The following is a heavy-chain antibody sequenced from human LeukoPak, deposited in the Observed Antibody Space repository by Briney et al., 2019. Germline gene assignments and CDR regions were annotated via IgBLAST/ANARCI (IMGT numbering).Heavy chain of an antibody. CDR3: ARQRGWRQQLVRYYFDY. Sequence: PGGSLRLSCAASGFTFSTFAMIWGRQPPGKGLEWVSSIFPSGGEIHYADSVRGRFTISRDNSKSTLSLQMNSLRAEDTALYYCARQRGWRQQLVRYYFDYWGQGTLVTVSS. V-gene: IGHV3-23*01. CDR1: GFTFSTFA. J-gene: IGHJ4*02. CDR2: IFPSGGEI. D-gene: IGHD6-13*01.